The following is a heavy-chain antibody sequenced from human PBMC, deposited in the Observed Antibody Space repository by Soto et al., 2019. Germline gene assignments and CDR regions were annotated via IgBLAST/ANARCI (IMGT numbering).Heavy chain of an antibody. V-gene: IGHV4-59*01. CDR3: ARSAAVARNNWFDP. J-gene: IGHJ5*02. CDR1: GGSISSYY. D-gene: IGHD6-19*01. Sequence: SETLSLTCTVSGGSISSYYWSWIRQPPGKGPEWIGYIYYSGSTNYNPSLKSRVTISVDTSKNQFSLKLSSVTAADTAVYYCARSAAVARNNWFDPWGQGTLVTVSS. CDR2: IYYSGST.